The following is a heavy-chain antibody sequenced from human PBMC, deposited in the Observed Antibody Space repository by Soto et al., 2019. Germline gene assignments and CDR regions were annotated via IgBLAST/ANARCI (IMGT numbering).Heavy chain of an antibody. CDR3: ARGPGGYGYYYYYYGMDV. CDR1: GGSFSGYY. Sequence: SETLSLTCAVYGGSFSGYYWSWIRQPPGKWLEWIGEINHSGSTNYNPSLKSRVTISVDTSKNQFSLKLSSVTAADTAVYYCARGPGGYGYYYYYYGMDVWGQGXTVTV. D-gene: IGHD5-18*01. J-gene: IGHJ6*02. V-gene: IGHV4-34*01. CDR2: INHSGST.